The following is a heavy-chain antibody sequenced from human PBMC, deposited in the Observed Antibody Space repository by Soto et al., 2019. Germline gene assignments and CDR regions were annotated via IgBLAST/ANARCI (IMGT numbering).Heavy chain of an antibody. CDR2: ISGVNGNT. Sequence: QDQLVQSGAEVKKPGASVTVSCKASGYSFTNYGITWVRQATGQGLEWMGWISGVNGNTHYAPKLQGRVTMTKDASTSTAYMELRSLRSDDTAVYYCARDRGVAPPVAGNTHYYYYMDVWGKGTTVTVSS. CDR1: GYSFTNYG. V-gene: IGHV1-18*01. J-gene: IGHJ6*03. CDR3: ARDRGVAPPVAGNTHYYYYMDV. D-gene: IGHD6-19*01.